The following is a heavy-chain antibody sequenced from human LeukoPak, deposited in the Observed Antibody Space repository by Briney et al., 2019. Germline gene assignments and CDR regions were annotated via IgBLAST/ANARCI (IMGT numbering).Heavy chain of an antibody. D-gene: IGHD5-12*01. CDR1: GFTFSSYG. J-gene: IGHJ4*02. CDR2: ISYDGSNK. V-gene: IGHV3-30*18. CDR3: AKASEERYSGYDDYLHY. Sequence: GGSLRLSCAASGFTFSSYGMHWVRQAPGKGLEWVAVISYDGSNKYYVDSVKGRFTISRDNSKNTLYLQMNSLRTEDTALYYCAKASEERYSGYDDYLHYWGQGTLVTVSS.